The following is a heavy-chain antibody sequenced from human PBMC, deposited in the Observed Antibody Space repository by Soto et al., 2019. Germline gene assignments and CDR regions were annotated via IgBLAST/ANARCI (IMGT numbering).Heavy chain of an antibody. Sequence: QITLKESGPTLVKPTQTLTLTCTFSGFSLSTSGVGVGWIRQPPGKALEWLGLIYWDDDKRYSPSLKSRLTSTKDTSKSHVVLTITNIDPVDTATYYCAHSPRKLAVTRDAFDIWGQGTMVTVSS. V-gene: IGHV2-5*02. D-gene: IGHD2-21*02. CDR1: GFSLSTSGVG. CDR3: AHSPRKLAVTRDAFDI. J-gene: IGHJ3*02. CDR2: IYWDDDK.